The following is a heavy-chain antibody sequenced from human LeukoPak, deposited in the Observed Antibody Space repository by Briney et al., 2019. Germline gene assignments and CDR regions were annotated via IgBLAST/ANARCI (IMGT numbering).Heavy chain of an antibody. CDR1: GFTFSSYG. V-gene: IGHV3-33*01. J-gene: IGHJ4*02. D-gene: IGHD3-22*01. Sequence: PGGSLRLSCAASGFTFSSYGMHWVRQAPGKGLEWVAVIWYDGSNKYYADSVRGRFTISRDNSKNTLYLQMNSLRAEDTAVYYCARGIDTEYYYDSSGYKGHYYFDYWGQGTLVTVSS. CDR2: IWYDGSNK. CDR3: ARGIDTEYYYDSSGYKGHYYFDY.